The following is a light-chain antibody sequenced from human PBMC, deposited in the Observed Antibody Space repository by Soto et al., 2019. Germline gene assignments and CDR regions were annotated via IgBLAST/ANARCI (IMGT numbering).Light chain of an antibody. CDR1: NNDVGYYNY. CDR2: EVS. V-gene: IGLV2-14*01. Sequence: QSALTQPASVSGSPGQSITISCTGTNNDVGYYNYVSWYQQHPGKAPKLMIYEVSNRPSGVSNRFSGSKSGNTASLTISGLQAEDEADYYCSSYTSSTTPAVFGGGTKLTVL. J-gene: IGLJ2*01. CDR3: SSYTSSTTPAV.